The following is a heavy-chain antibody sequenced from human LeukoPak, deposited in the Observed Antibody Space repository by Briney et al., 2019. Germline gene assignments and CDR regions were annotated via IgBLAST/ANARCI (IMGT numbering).Heavy chain of an antibody. Sequence: GGSLRLSCAASGFTFSSYSMNWVRQAPGKGLEWASSISSTSTYIYYADSVKGRFTISRDNAKNSLYLQMNSLRVEDTAVYYCARGSGSYDYWGQGTLVTVSS. J-gene: IGHJ4*02. CDR3: ARGSGSYDY. CDR1: GFTFSSYS. D-gene: IGHD1-26*01. CDR2: ISSTSTYI. V-gene: IGHV3-21*01.